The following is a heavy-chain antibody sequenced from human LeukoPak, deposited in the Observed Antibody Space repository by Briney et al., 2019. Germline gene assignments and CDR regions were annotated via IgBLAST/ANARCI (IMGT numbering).Heavy chain of an antibody. J-gene: IGHJ3*02. CDR3: TTVEVSVGATGDAFDI. D-gene: IGHD1-26*01. Sequence: SVKGRFTISRDNAKNSLYLQMNSLKTEDTAVYFCTTVEVSVGATGDAFDIWGQGTKVTVSS. V-gene: IGHV3-11*05.